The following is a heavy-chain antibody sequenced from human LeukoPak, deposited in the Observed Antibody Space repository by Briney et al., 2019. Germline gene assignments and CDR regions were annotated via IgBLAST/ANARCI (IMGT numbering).Heavy chain of an antibody. CDR3: ARRRVAAAGTRDY. CDR1: GGSISTYY. V-gene: IGHV4-59*01. CDR2: IDYRGST. J-gene: IGHJ4*02. D-gene: IGHD6-13*01. Sequence: NPSETLSLTCTVSGGSISTYYWSWIRQPPGKGLEWIAYIDYRGSTTYNPSLRSRVTISVDTSRNQFSLKLSSVTAADTAVYYCARRRVAAAGTRDYWGQGTLVTVSS.